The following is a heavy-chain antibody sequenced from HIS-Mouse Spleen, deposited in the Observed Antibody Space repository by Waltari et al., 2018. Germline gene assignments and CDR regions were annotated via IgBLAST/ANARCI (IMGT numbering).Heavy chain of an antibody. CDR3: ARASRDLLLPRYFDL. Sequence: QVQLQESGPGLVKPSETLSLTCTVSGGSISSYYWSWIRQPPGKGLEWIGYYSGSTNYNPSLKSRGTISVETSKNQFSLKLSSVTAADTAVYYCARASRDLLLPRYFDLWGRGTLVTVSS. V-gene: IGHV4-59*01. CDR2: YYSGST. CDR1: GGSISSYY. J-gene: IGHJ2*01.